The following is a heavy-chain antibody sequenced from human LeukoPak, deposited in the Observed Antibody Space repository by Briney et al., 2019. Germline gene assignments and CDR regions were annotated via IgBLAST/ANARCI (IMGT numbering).Heavy chain of an antibody. CDR2: ISGSGSTT. V-gene: IGHV3-23*01. D-gene: IGHD7-27*01. J-gene: IGHJ4*02. Sequence: GGSLRLSCAASGFTFSTYAIIWVRQAPGKGLEWFSAISGSGSTTYYADSVKGRFTISRDNSENTLYLQMNSLRAEDTAVYYCAKDRTGDKPYYFDYWGQGTLVTVSS. CDR3: AKDRTGDKPYYFDY. CDR1: GFTFSTYA.